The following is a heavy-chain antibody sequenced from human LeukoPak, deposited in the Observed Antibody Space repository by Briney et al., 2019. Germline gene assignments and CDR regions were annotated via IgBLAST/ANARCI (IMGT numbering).Heavy chain of an antibody. CDR1: GFSLSNYP. V-gene: IGHV3-30*04. CDR2: MSHDGTIR. J-gene: IGHJ4*02. CDR3: ARDGHGTFDY. Sequence: GRSLRLSCAASGFSLSNYPMHWARQAPGKGLEWVALMSHDGTIRYNADSVKGRFTISRDNSKNTLYLQMNSLRAEDTALYYCARDGHGTFDYWGQGTLVTVSS.